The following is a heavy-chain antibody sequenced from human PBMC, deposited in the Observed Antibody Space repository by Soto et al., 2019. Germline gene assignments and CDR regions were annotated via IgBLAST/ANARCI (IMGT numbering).Heavy chain of an antibody. V-gene: IGHV4-61*01. J-gene: IGHJ4*02. CDR1: GGSVSSGSYY. Sequence: SETLSLTCTVSGGSVSSGSYYWSWIRQPPGKGLEWIGYIYYSGSTNYNPSLKSRVTISVDTSKNQFSLKLSSVTAADTAVYYCTMMIVVVNSYYFDYWGQGTLVTVSS. D-gene: IGHD3-22*01. CDR3: TMMIVVVNSYYFDY. CDR2: IYYSGST.